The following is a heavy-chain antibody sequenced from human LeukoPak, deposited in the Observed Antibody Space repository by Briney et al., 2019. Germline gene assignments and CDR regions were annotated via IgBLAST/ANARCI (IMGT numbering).Heavy chain of an antibody. J-gene: IGHJ4*02. Sequence: GGSLRLSCAASGFTFSGYAMSWVRQAPGKGLEWVSAISGSGGSTYYADSVKGRFTISRDNSKNTLYLQMNSLRAEDTAVYYCAKPNYYDSSGYPSRDYWGQGTLVTVSS. CDR1: GFTFSGYA. CDR3: AKPNYYDSSGYPSRDY. D-gene: IGHD3-22*01. V-gene: IGHV3-23*01. CDR2: ISGSGGST.